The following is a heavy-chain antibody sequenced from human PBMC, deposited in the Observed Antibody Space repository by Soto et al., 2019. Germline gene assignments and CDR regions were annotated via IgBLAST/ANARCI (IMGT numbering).Heavy chain of an antibody. CDR3: ARDSMGYVY. CDR2: LYSGTP. CDR1: GGSISSYY. D-gene: IGHD2-8*01. V-gene: IGHV4-4*07. Sequence: SETLSLTCSVSGGSISSYYWGWIRQPAGKGLEWIGRLYSGTPNYNPSLNSRVTMSIDTSKNQFSLKLSSVTAADTAVYYCARDSMGYVYWGQGTLVTVSS. J-gene: IGHJ4*02.